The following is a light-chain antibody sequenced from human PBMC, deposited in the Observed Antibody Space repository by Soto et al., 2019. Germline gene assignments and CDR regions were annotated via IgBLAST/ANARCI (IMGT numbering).Light chain of an antibody. CDR1: NSDVGGYNY. CDR2: EVS. J-gene: IGLJ3*02. CDR3: CSYAGSNNLV. V-gene: IGLV2-8*01. Sequence: QSALTQPPSASGSPGQSVTISCTGSNSDVGGYNYVSWYQQHPGKDPKVMIYEVSNRPSGVPDRFSGSKSGNTASLTVSGLQAEDEADYYCCSYAGSNNLVFGGGTKLTVL.